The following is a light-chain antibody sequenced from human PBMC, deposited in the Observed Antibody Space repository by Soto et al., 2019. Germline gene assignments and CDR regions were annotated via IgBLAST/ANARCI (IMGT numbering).Light chain of an antibody. CDR1: QSVSSN. Sequence: EIVMTQSPATLSVSPGERATLCCRASQSVSSNLAWYQQKPGQAPRLLIYGASTRATGIPARFSGSGSGTEFTLTISSLLSEDFAVYYCQQYNNWPPWTFGQGTKVDIK. J-gene: IGKJ1*01. CDR2: GAS. CDR3: QQYNNWPPWT. V-gene: IGKV3-15*01.